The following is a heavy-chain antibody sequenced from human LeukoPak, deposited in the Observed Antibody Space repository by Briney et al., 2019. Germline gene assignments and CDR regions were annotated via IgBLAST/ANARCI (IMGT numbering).Heavy chain of an antibody. D-gene: IGHD6-19*01. V-gene: IGHV4-4*02. CDR3: ARARTYSSGWYGYFDY. CDR2: IYHSGST. CDR1: GGSISSSNW. Sequence: SGTLSLTCAVSGGSISSSNWWSWVRQPPGEGLEWIGEIYHSGSTNYNPSLKSRVTISVDKSKNQFSLKLSSVTAADTAVYYCARARTYSSGWYGYFDYWGQGTLVTVSS. J-gene: IGHJ4*02.